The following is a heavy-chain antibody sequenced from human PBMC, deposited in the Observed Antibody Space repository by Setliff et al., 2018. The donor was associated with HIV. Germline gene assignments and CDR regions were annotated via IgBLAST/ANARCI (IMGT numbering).Heavy chain of an antibody. J-gene: IGHJ4*02. CDR1: GFTFSSFA. D-gene: IGHD1-26*01. V-gene: IGHV3-64D*06. Sequence: LRLSCSASGFTFSSFAMHWLRQAPGKGLEYVSVISYNGDNTYYADSVKGRFTISRDNSKNMVYLQMSSLRADDTAVYYCVKDSLGWDSRGTFDYWGQGTLVTVSS. CDR2: ISYNGDNT. CDR3: VKDSLGWDSRGTFDY.